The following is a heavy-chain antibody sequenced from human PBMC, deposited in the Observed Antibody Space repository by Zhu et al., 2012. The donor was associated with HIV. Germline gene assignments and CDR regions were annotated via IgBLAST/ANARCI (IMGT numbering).Heavy chain of an antibody. Sequence: QVHLQESGPGLVKPSETLSLTCTVSGGSISNYYWTWMRQPAGKGLEWIGRILGTGTTYYNPSLESRVTMSVDTSKNQFSLKVTSVTAADTAIYYCARARGVAGTGYFDFWAREFWSPSPQ. CDR2: ILGTGTT. V-gene: IGHV4-4*07. D-gene: IGHD6-19*01. CDR3: ARARGVAGTGYFDF. J-gene: IGHJ4*02. CDR1: GGSISNYY.